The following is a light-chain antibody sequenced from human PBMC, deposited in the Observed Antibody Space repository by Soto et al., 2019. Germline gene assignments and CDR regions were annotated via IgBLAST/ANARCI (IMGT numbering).Light chain of an antibody. CDR3: QQRSNWPPIT. CDR2: GAS. V-gene: IGKV3-15*01. J-gene: IGKJ5*01. CDR1: QSVSSN. Sequence: EPVMTQSPVTLSVSPGERATLSCRASQSVSSNLAWYQQKPGQPPRLLIYGASTRVTGIPARFSGSGSGTEFTLTISSLQSEDFALYYCQQRSNWPPITFGQGTRLEIK.